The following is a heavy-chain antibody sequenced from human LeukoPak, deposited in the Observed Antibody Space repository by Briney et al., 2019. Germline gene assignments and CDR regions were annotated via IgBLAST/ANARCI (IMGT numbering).Heavy chain of an antibody. V-gene: IGHV1-18*01. Sequence: GASVKVSCKASGYTFTSYGISWVRQAPGQGLEWMGWISAYNGNTNYAQNLQDRVTMTTDTSTNTAYMELRSLRSDDTAVYYCARDMYTNIWYGGGFDYWGQGTLVTVFS. CDR3: ARDMYTNIWYGGGFDY. J-gene: IGHJ4*02. CDR1: GYTFTSYG. CDR2: ISAYNGNT. D-gene: IGHD6-13*01.